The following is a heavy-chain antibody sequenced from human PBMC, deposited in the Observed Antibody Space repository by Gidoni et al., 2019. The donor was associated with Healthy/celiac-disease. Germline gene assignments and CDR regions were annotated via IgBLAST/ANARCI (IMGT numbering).Heavy chain of an antibody. Sequence: QVQLVQSGAEVKKPGASVKVSCKASGYTFTGYYMPWVRQAPGQGLEWIGWINPNSGGTNYAQKFQGRVTMTRDTSISAAYMELSRLRSDDTAVYYCARADGSSWYGFLFDYWGQGTLVTVSS. V-gene: IGHV1-2*02. CDR1: GYTFTGYY. D-gene: IGHD6-13*01. CDR2: INPNSGGT. CDR3: ARADGSSWYGFLFDY. J-gene: IGHJ4*02.